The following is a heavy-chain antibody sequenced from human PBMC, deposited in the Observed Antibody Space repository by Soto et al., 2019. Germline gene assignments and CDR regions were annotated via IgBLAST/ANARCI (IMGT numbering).Heavy chain of an antibody. D-gene: IGHD5-12*01. J-gene: IGHJ6*02. V-gene: IGHV3-30*03. Sequence: GGSLRLSCAASGFTFSSYGMHWVRQAPGKGLEWVAVISYDGSNKYYADSVKCRFTISRDNSKNTLYLQMNSLRAEDTAVYYCARFGYSSILARMDVWGQGTTVTVSS. CDR2: ISYDGSNK. CDR3: ARFGYSSILARMDV. CDR1: GFTFSSYG.